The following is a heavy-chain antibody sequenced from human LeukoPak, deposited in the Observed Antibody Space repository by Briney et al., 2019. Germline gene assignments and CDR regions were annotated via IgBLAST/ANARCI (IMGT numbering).Heavy chain of an antibody. Sequence: GGSLRLSCAASGVTFSSYWMSWVRQAPGRGLGGVAGISGIGDNTFYTDSVKGRFTVSRDNARNPLFLLMTSLRAEDSALYDCANGAISSLAVRRFDLRGPGTLVTVSS. CDR1: GVTFSSYW. V-gene: IGHV3-23*01. J-gene: IGHJ4*02. CDR2: ISGIGDNT. D-gene: IGHD6-6*01. CDR3: ANGAISSLAVRRFDL.